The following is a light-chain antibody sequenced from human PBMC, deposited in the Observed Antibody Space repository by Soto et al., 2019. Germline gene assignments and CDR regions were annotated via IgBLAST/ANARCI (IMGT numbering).Light chain of an antibody. CDR1: QSVSNN. CDR2: AAS. J-gene: IGKJ3*01. CDR3: QHPET. Sequence: EIVMTQSPATLSVSPGERVTLSCRASQSVSNNLAWYQQKPGQAPRLLIYAASTRATGIPARFSGSGSGTEFTLTISSLQSEDFAVYYCQHPETFCPGTKVDLK. V-gene: IGKV3-15*01.